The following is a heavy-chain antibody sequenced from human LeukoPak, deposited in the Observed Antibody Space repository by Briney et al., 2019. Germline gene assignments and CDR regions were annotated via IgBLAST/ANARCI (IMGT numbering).Heavy chain of an antibody. CDR2: ISYDGSNK. CDR1: GFTFSSYA. Sequence: GGSLRLSCAASGFTFSSYAMHWVRQAPGKGLEWVAVISYDGSNKYYADSVKGRFTIYRDNSKNTLYLQMNSLRAEDTAVYYCAGVYDYYGSGSSFFAYYYYYGMDVWGQGTTVTVSS. J-gene: IGHJ6*02. D-gene: IGHD3-10*01. V-gene: IGHV3-30-3*01. CDR3: AGVYDYYGSGSSFFAYYYYYGMDV.